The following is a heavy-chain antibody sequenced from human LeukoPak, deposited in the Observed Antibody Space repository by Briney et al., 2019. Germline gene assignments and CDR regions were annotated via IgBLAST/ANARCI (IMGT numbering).Heavy chain of an antibody. CDR2: IYYSGST. V-gene: IGHV4-59*01. CDR1: GDSISSYY. Sequence: KPSETLSLTCTVSGDSISSYYWSWIRQPPGKGLEWIGYIYYSGSTNYNPSLKSRVTISVDTSKNQFSLKLSSVTAADTAVYYCARDYGSGSYLLPDYYYYYGMDVWGQGTTVTVSS. CDR3: ARDYGSGSYLLPDYYYYYGMDV. J-gene: IGHJ6*02. D-gene: IGHD3-10*01.